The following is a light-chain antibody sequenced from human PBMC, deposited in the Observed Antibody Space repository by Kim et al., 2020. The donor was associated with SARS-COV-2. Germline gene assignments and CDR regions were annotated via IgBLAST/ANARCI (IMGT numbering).Light chain of an antibody. CDR1: QSISTY. Sequence: ASVGDRVTITCRASQSISTYLNWYQQKQGKAPKLLIHAASSLQSGVPSRFSGSGAGTDLTLTISSLQPEDSASYYCQQSYDTPLTFGQGTKVDIK. CDR2: AAS. CDR3: QQSYDTPLT. V-gene: IGKV1-39*01. J-gene: IGKJ1*01.